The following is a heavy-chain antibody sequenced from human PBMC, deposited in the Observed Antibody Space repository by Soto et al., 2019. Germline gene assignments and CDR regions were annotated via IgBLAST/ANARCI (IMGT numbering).Heavy chain of an antibody. J-gene: IGHJ6*02. Sequence: PGGSLRLSCAASGFTFSSYGMHWVRQAPGKGLEWVAVIWYDGSNKYYAESVKGRFTISRDNSKNTLYLQMNSLRAEDTAVYYCARDYYDSSGYTQYYYYYYGMDVWGQGTTVTVSS. CDR1: GFTFSSYG. V-gene: IGHV3-33*01. D-gene: IGHD3-22*01. CDR2: IWYDGSNK. CDR3: ARDYYDSSGYTQYYYYYYGMDV.